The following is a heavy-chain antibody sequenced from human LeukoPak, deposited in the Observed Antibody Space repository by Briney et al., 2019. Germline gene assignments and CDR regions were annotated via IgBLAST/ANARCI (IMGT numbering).Heavy chain of an antibody. J-gene: IGHJ4*02. V-gene: IGHV1-18*01. Sequence: ASVKVSCKASGYTFTSYGISWVRQAPGQGLEWMGWISANNGDTDYPPKLQDRVTMTTDTYTSTAYMELRSLRSDDTAMYYCARESHETREDYWGQGTLVTVSS. CDR2: ISANNGDT. D-gene: IGHD1-1*01. CDR3: ARESHETREDY. CDR1: GYTFTSYG.